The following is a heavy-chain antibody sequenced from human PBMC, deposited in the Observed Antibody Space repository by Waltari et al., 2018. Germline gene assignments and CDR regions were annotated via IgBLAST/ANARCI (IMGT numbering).Heavy chain of an antibody. CDR2: ISSSSSYI. V-gene: IGHV3-21*01. Sequence: EVQLVESGGGLVKPGGSLRLSCAASGFTFSSYSMNWVRQAPGKGLAWVSSISSSSSYIYYSDSVKGRFTISRENAKNSLYLQMNSLRAEDTAVYYCARDPLRFLEWLSSYFDYWGQGTLVTVSS. CDR1: GFTFSSYS. CDR3: ARDPLRFLEWLSSYFDY. J-gene: IGHJ4*02. D-gene: IGHD3-3*01.